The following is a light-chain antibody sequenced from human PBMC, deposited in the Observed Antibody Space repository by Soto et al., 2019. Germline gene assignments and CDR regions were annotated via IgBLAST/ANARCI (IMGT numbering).Light chain of an antibody. CDR3: KQYVTSPRT. Sequence: EIVLTQSPDTLSLSPGERATLSCRASQSVNRGFLAWYQLKPGQAPRLLIYGAYSRATGVQDRFSGSGSGTDFTLHIRRLEPEDFAVYYCKQYVTSPRTFGQGTKVDIK. J-gene: IGKJ1*01. CDR2: GAY. CDR1: QSVNRGF. V-gene: IGKV3-20*01.